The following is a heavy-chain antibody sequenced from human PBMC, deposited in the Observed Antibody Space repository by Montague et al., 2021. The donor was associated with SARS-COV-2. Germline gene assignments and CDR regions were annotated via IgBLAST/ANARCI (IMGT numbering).Heavy chain of an antibody. D-gene: IGHD5-18*01. J-gene: IGHJ3*02. Sequence: SETLSLTCTVSGGSITSYYWSWIRQPPGKGLEWIGYIYYNGSTNYNPSLKSRVTISLDTSKNQFSLKLNSVTAADTAVYYCAGGSYGTDAFDIWGQGTMVTVSS. CDR1: GGSITSYY. V-gene: IGHV4-59*01. CDR3: AGGSYGTDAFDI. CDR2: IYYNGST.